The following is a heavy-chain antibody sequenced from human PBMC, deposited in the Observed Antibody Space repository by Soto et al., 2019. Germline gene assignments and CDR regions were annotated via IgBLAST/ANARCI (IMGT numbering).Heavy chain of an antibody. V-gene: IGHV1-8*01. Sequence: QVQLVQSGAEVKKPGASVKVSCKASGYTFSSYDINWVRQATGQGLEWMGWMNPNSGDTNYPQKFQGRVTMTRNTSIATAYMELSSLRSEDTAVYYCARGLKFTTPLVRGVNPYYYYYMEVWGEGTTVNVSS. CDR2: MNPNSGDT. D-gene: IGHD3-10*01. CDR3: ARGLKFTTPLVRGVNPYYYYYMEV. CDR1: GYTFSSYD. J-gene: IGHJ6*03.